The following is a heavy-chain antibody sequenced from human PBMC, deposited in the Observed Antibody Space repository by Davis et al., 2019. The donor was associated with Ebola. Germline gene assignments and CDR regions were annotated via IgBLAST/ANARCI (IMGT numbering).Heavy chain of an antibody. J-gene: IGHJ4*01. CDR3: ASDLGYYGFWKGPSFYH. CDR1: GDSISSGGYS. D-gene: IGHD3-3*01. CDR2: ISRSGET. Sequence: SETLSLTCAISGDSISSGGYSWNWIRQPPGRSLEWLGYISRSGETHFNPSLKSRVAISVDRSKNHFSLRLSSVTAADTAVYYCASDLGYYGFWKGPSFYHWGQGLPVTVSS. V-gene: IGHV4-30-2*01.